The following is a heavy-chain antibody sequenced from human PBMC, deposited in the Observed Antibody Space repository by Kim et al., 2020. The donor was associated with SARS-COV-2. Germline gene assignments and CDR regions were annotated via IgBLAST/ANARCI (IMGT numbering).Heavy chain of an antibody. CDR1: GFTFSSYA. Sequence: GGSLRLSCAASGFTFSSYATSWVRQAPGKGLEWVSAISGSGGSTYYADSVKGRFTISRDNSKNTMYLQMNNLRAEDTAVYYCALFGGKPRIGYYYGMDVWGQGTTVTVSS. CDR3: ALFGGKPRIGYYYGMDV. D-gene: IGHD2-15*01. CDR2: ISGSGGST. J-gene: IGHJ6*02. V-gene: IGHV3-23*01.